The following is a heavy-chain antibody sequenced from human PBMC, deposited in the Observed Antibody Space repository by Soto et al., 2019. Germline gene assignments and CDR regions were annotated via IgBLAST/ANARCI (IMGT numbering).Heavy chain of an antibody. CDR3: ARQIYDGDTGPNFQYYFEA. V-gene: IGHV5-10-1*01. Sequence: GESLKISCKGSGYRFAGYWITWVRQKPGKGLEWMGRIDPSDSQTYYSPSFRGHVTISATKSITTVFLQWSSLRASDTAMYYCARQIYDGDTGPNFQYYFEAWGQGTPVTVSS. CDR2: IDPSDSQT. J-gene: IGHJ4*02. D-gene: IGHD4-17*01. CDR1: GYRFAGYW.